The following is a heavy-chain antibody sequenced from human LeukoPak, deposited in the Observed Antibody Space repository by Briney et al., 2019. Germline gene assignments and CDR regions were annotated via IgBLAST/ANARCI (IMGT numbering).Heavy chain of an antibody. CDR1: GGTLSTYA. Sequence: SVKVSCKPSGGTLSTYAISWVRQAPGQGPQWMGGVIPMFGTVRYAQKFQGGVTITADDSTSTAYMELSSLRFEDTAVYYCASRGGVTQENDYYYFAMDVWGQGTTVTVSS. J-gene: IGHJ6*02. D-gene: IGHD2-21*02. CDR3: ASRGGVTQENDYYYFAMDV. CDR2: VIPMFGTV. V-gene: IGHV1-69*13.